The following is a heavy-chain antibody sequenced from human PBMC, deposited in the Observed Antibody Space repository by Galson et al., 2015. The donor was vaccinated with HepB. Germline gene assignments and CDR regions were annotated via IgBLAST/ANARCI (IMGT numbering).Heavy chain of an antibody. Sequence: SLRLSCAASGFTFGSYGMHWVRQAPGKGLEWVSIIWYDGSNRYYADSVRGRFTISRDNSKNTLYLQMNSLRAEDTAVYYCAREGDNSASYYYYYYMDVWSKGTTVTVSS. CDR2: IWYDGSNR. CDR1: GFTFGSYG. V-gene: IGHV3-33*01. D-gene: IGHD6-19*01. J-gene: IGHJ6*03. CDR3: AREGDNSASYYYYYYMDV.